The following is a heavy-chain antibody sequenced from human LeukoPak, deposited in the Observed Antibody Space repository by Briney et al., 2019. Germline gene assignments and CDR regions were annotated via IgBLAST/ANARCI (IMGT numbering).Heavy chain of an antibody. D-gene: IGHD2-2*01. CDR3: ARRDQRYYYMDV. CDR1: GYSFTNYW. J-gene: IGHJ6*03. V-gene: IGHV5-51*01. Sequence: GESLKISCKGSGYSFTNYWIGWVRQMPGKGLEWMGIIYPDDSDTRYSPSFQGQVTISADKSITTAYLQWSSLKASDTAIYYCARRDQRYYYMDVWGKGTTVTVSS. CDR2: IYPDDSDT.